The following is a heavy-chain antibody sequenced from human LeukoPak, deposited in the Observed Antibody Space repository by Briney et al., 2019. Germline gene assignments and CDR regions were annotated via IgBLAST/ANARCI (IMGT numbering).Heavy chain of an antibody. D-gene: IGHD6-13*01. J-gene: IGHJ4*02. Sequence: GGSLRLSCAASGFTFSSYGMHWVRQAPSKGLEWVAVISYDGSNKYYADSVKGRFTISRDNSKNTLYLKMNSLRAEDTAVYYCARGRPRSYSSSWLSLDYWGQGTLVTVSS. CDR2: ISYDGSNK. CDR3: ARGRPRSYSSSWLSLDY. CDR1: GFTFSSYG. V-gene: IGHV3-30*19.